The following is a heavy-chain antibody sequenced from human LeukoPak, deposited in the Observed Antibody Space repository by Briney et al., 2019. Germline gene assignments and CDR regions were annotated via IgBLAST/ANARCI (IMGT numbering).Heavy chain of an antibody. CDR2: IIPIFGTA. CDR1: GGTFSSYA. J-gene: IGHJ5*02. Sequence: SVKVSCKASGGTFSSYAISWVRQAPGQGLEWMGGIIPIFGTANYAQKFQGRVTITADESTSTAYMELSSLRSEDTAVYYCASERLEYCSGGSCYSARWFDPWGQGTLVTVSS. V-gene: IGHV1-69*01. D-gene: IGHD2-15*01. CDR3: ASERLEYCSGGSCYSARWFDP.